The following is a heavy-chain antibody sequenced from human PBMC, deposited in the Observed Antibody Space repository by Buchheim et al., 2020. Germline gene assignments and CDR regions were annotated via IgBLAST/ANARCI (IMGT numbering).Heavy chain of an antibody. D-gene: IGHD3-22*01. V-gene: IGHV4-34*01. J-gene: IGHJ1*01. Sequence: QVQLQQWGAGLLKPSETLSLTCAVYGGSFSGYYWSWIRQPPGKGLEWIGEINHSGSTNYNPSLKSRVTISVDTSKNQFSLKLSSVTAADTAVYYCARGRRFLPPTYDSSGYYQPAYFQHWGQGTL. CDR1: GGSFSGYY. CDR3: ARGRRFLPPTYDSSGYYQPAYFQH. CDR2: INHSGST.